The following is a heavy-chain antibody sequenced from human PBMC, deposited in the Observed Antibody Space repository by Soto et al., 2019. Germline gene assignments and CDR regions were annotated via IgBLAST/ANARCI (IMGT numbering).Heavy chain of an antibody. J-gene: IGHJ4*02. CDR1: GGSISGHS. Sequence: SETLSLTCTVSGGSISGHSWIWIRQPAGKGLEWIGHIYPSGSTSYNPSLRSRVTMSLDTSSNQIFLNLTSVTAADTAVFYCVRGRSYSVYDFGGPGTLVTVAP. D-gene: IGHD5-12*01. CDR3: VRGRSYSVYDF. V-gene: IGHV4-4*07. CDR2: IYPSGST.